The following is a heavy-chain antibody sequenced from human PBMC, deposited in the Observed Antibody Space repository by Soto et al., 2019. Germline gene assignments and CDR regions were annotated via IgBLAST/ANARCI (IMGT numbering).Heavy chain of an antibody. V-gene: IGHV3-15*01. D-gene: IGHD3-10*01. CDR3: AVHSTTWFRDYFQN. CDR1: GFTFSDAW. Sequence: EVQLEESGGDLVKPGGSVTLSCVASGFTFSDAWMSWVRQAPGKGLEWVGRIKSKTDGGTIDYAAPVKGRFTISRHDSRNRLYLEINSLKTEDTAVYYCAVHSTTWFRDYFQNWGQGTLVTVSS. CDR2: IKSKTDGGTI. J-gene: IGHJ1*01.